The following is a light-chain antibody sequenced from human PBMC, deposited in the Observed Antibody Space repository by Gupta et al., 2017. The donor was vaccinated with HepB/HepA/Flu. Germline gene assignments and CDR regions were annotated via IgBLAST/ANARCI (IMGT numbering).Light chain of an antibody. Sequence: QSALTQPPSVSGSPGQSVTISCTGTSSDVGSYNRVSWYQQPPGTAPKLMIYEVSNRPSGVPVRFSGSKSGNTASLTISGLQAEDEADYYCSSYTSSSTFLVFGGGTKLTVL. CDR3: SSYTSSSTFLV. CDR1: SSDVGSYNR. CDR2: EVS. V-gene: IGLV2-18*02. J-gene: IGLJ2*01.